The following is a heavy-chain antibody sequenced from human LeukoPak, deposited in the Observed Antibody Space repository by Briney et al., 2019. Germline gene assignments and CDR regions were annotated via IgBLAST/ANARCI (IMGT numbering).Heavy chain of an antibody. V-gene: IGHV1-69*04. D-gene: IGHD5-12*01. CDR1: GGTFSSYT. Sequence: GSSVKVSCKASGGTFSSYTISWVRQAPGQGLEWLGRIIPILGIANYAQKFQGRVTITADKSTSTAYMELSSLRSEDPAVYYCARDQWLRGVDWFVPWGQGNLVTVSS. J-gene: IGHJ5*02. CDR2: IIPILGIA. CDR3: ARDQWLRGVDWFVP.